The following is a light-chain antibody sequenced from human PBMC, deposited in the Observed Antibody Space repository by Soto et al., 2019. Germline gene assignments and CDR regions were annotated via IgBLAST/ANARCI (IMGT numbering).Light chain of an antibody. CDR3: QRYDTYSWT. CDR2: AAS. J-gene: IGKJ1*01. V-gene: IGKV1-5*03. Sequence: DIQMTQSPSTPSASVGDRVTITCRASQSISSWLAWYQQKPGKAPKLLIYAASGLASGVPSRFSGSVSGTEFTLTISSLQPDDFATYYCQRYDTYSWTFGQGTKVEIK. CDR1: QSISSW.